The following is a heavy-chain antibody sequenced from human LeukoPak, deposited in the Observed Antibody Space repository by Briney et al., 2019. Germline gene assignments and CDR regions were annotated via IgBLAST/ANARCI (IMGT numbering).Heavy chain of an antibody. V-gene: IGHV3-23*01. CDR1: GFSFSDYA. CDR2: IVGSGATT. Sequence: PGGSLRLSCAASGFSFSDYAMSWVRQIPGKGLEWVSTIVGSGATTYFVDSVQGRFTISRDNSKNTLYLHMNSLRAEDTAVYYCAKMGGYFDYWGQGTLVTVSS. D-gene: IGHD3-16*01. J-gene: IGHJ4*02. CDR3: AKMGGYFDY.